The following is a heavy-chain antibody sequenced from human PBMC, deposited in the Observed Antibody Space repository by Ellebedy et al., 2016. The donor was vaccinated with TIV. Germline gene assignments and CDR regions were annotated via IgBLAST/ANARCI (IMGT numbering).Heavy chain of an antibody. CDR2: INEEGTKK. J-gene: IGHJ2*01. Sequence: GESLKISCTASGFTLTNYWMTWVRQAPGKGLEWVANINEEGTKKHYVDSVKGRFTISRDNAGNSLYLQMQGLGAEDTAVYYCARAIYGASNLWGRGTLVTVSS. CDR3: ARAIYGASNL. D-gene: IGHD4-17*01. CDR1: GFTLTNYW. V-gene: IGHV3-7*01.